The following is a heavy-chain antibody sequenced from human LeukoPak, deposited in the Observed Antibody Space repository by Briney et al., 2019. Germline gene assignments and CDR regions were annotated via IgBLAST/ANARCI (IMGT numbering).Heavy chain of an antibody. D-gene: IGHD6-13*01. CDR1: GGSFSGYY. V-gene: IGHV4-34*01. Sequence: SETLSLTCTVYGGSFSGYYWSWIRQPPGKGLEWIGEITHTGSTNYNPSLKSRVTISVDTSKNQFSLKLSSVTAADTAVYYCARSYSRFYYCYMDVWGKGTTVTVSS. CDR3: ARSYSRFYYCYMDV. J-gene: IGHJ6*03. CDR2: ITHTGST.